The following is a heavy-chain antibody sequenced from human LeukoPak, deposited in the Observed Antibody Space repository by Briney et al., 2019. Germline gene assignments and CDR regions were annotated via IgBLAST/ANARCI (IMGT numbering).Heavy chain of an antibody. CDR1: GGSISSSSYY. V-gene: IGHV4-39*01. CDR3: ARHLVGGNYYPLSY. CDR2: IYYSGST. J-gene: IGHJ4*02. Sequence: PSETLSLTCTVSGGSISSSSYYWGWLRQPPGKGLEWVGSIYYSGSTYYNPSLKSRVTISVDTSKNQFSLKLNSVTAADTAVYYCARHLVGGNYYPLSYWGQGTLVTVSS. D-gene: IGHD1-26*01.